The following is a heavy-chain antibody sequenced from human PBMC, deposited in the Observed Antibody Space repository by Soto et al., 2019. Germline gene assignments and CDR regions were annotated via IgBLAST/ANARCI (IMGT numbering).Heavy chain of an antibody. CDR1: GYIFTRYA. Sequence: ASVKVSCEASGYIFTRYAIHWVRQAPGQSLEWLGWINIGNGDTKYSENFEGRVTITRDISATTAYMELSSLRSEDTALYYCARDRQLNNWFDPWGQGTLVTVSS. CDR2: INIGNGDT. D-gene: IGHD6-6*01. V-gene: IGHV1-3*04. J-gene: IGHJ5*02. CDR3: ARDRQLNNWFDP.